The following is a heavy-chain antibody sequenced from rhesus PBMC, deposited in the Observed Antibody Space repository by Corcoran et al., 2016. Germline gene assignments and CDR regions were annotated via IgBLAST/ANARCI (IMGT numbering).Heavy chain of an antibody. V-gene: IGHV4-65*01. Sequence: QVQLQESGPGLVKPSETLSLTCAVSGGSISRSNWWSWIRQPPGKGLEWIGYISGSSRSTYHNPSLKSRVTISTDTSKNQFSLKLSSVTAADTAVYYCARGKYTYFDYWGQGVLVTVSS. CDR3: ARGKYTYFDY. CDR2: ISGSSRST. J-gene: IGHJ4*01. D-gene: IGHD1-44*01. CDR1: GGSISRSNW.